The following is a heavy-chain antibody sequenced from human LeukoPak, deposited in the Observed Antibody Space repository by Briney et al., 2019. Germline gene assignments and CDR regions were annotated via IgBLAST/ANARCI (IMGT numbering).Heavy chain of an antibody. Sequence: GGSLRLSCLASGFTFSSYAMHWVRQAPGKGLEYVSAISSNGGSTYYADSVKGRFTISRDNSKNTLYLQMSSLRAEDTAVYYCVKDPTYYYGSGSSYFDYWGQGTLVTVSS. J-gene: IGHJ4*02. CDR3: VKDPTYYYGSGSSYFDY. CDR2: ISSNGGST. V-gene: IGHV3-64D*06. D-gene: IGHD3-10*01. CDR1: GFTFSSYA.